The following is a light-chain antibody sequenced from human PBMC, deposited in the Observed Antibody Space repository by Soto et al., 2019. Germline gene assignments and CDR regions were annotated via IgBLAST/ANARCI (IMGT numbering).Light chain of an antibody. J-gene: IGKJ2*01. Sequence: EIVLTQSPGTLSLSPGERATLSCRASQTVSSNDVDWYQQKPGQAPRLLIYGAFTRATGIPVRFSGSRSGTEFILTISRLEPEDSAVFYCHQYDTAPHTFGQGTKLEIK. V-gene: IGKV3-20*01. CDR3: HQYDTAPHT. CDR1: QTVSSND. CDR2: GAF.